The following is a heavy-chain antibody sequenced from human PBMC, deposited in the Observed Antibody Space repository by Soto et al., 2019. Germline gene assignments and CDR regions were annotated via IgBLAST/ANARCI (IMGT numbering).Heavy chain of an antibody. CDR3: ARVRYGDYAAFDI. D-gene: IGHD4-17*01. J-gene: IGHJ3*02. Sequence: PGGSLTLSCAASGFTFSSYGMHWVRQAPGKGLAWVAVIWYDGSNKYYADSVKGRFTISRDNSKHTLYLQMNSLSDEDAAVYYCARVRYGDYAAFDIWGQETMVTVSS. CDR1: GFTFSSYG. V-gene: IGHV3-33*01. CDR2: IWYDGSNK.